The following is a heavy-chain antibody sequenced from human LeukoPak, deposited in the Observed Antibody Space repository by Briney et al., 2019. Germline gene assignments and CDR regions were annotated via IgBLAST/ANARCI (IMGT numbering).Heavy chain of an antibody. CDR3: GRDHSTSTAWFDP. J-gene: IGHJ5*02. Sequence: SETLSLTCTVSGGSISSYYWSWIRQPPGKGLEWIGYIYYSGGTNYNPSLKSRVTISVDTSKNQFSLKLSSVTAADTAVYYCGRDHSTSTAWFDPWGQGTLVTVSS. V-gene: IGHV4-59*01. CDR1: GGSISSYY. D-gene: IGHD2/OR15-2a*01. CDR2: IYYSGGT.